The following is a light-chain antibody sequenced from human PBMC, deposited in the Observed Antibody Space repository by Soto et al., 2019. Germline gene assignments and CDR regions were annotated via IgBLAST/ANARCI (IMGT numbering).Light chain of an antibody. J-gene: IGKJ3*01. V-gene: IGKV3-11*01. CDR2: DSS. CDR1: QSVGSY. CDR3: QQRTNWLFT. Sequence: EIVLTQSPATLSLSPGERATLSCRASQSVGSYLGWYQQKPGQAPRLLIYDSSNRAAGVPARFSGSGSGPDFTLTISSLEPEDFAVYYCQQRTNWLFTFGPGTKVEIK.